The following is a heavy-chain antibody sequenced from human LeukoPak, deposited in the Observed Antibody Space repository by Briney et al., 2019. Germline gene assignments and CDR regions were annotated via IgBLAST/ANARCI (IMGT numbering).Heavy chain of an antibody. V-gene: IGHV1-2*02. J-gene: IGHJ4*02. CDR3: ARDRVPITIFGVVTNLDY. D-gene: IGHD3-3*01. CDR1: GYTFTGYY. Sequence: GASVKVSCKASGYTFTGYYMHWVRQAPGQGLEWMGWINPNSGGTNYAQKFQGRVTMTRDTSISTAYMELSRLRSDDTAVYYCARDRVPITIFGVVTNLDYWGQGTLVTVSS. CDR2: INPNSGGT.